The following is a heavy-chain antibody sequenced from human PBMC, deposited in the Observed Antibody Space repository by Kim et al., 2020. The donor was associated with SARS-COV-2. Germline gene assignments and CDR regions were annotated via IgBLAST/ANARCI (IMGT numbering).Heavy chain of an antibody. CDR3: ARDSGVYYDSSGYWGRVDY. V-gene: IGHV1-18*01. J-gene: IGHJ4*02. D-gene: IGHD3-22*01. CDR1: GYTFTSYG. CDR2: ISAYNGNT. Sequence: ASVKVSCKASGYTFTSYGISWVRQAPGQGLEWMGWISAYNGNTNYAQKLQGRVTMTTDTSTSTAYMELRSLRSDDTAVYYCARDSGVYYDSSGYWGRVDYWGQGTLVTVSS.